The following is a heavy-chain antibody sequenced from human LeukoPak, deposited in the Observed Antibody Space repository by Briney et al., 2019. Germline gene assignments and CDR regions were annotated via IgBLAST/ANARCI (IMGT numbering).Heavy chain of an antibody. D-gene: IGHD3-22*01. V-gene: IGHV4-34*01. CDR3: ARVVDYYDSSGYYHDALDI. J-gene: IGHJ3*02. CDR2: INHSGST. Sequence: SETLTLTCAVYGGSFSGYYWNWIRQPPGKGLEWIGEINHSGSTNYKSSLKSRVTISVDTSKYQFSLKLNSVTAADTAVYYCARVVDYYDSSGYYHDALDIWGQGTMVTVSS. CDR1: GGSFSGYY.